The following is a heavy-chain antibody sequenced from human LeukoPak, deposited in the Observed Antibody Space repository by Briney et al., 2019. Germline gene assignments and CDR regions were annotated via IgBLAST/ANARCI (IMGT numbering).Heavy chain of an antibody. J-gene: IGHJ6*02. V-gene: IGHV3-30*03. D-gene: IGHD3-16*02. CDR1: GFTFSSYG. CDR3: AREEHDYVWGSYRYYYYYGIDV. CDR2: ISFDGSNE. Sequence: GWSLRLSCAASGFTFSSYGMHWGRQSPGRVLEWLSFISFDGSNEFYADSLKGRFTFSRDNSKDTLYLQMNSLRAEDTALYYCAREEHDYVWGSYRYYYYYGIDVWGQGTTVTVSS.